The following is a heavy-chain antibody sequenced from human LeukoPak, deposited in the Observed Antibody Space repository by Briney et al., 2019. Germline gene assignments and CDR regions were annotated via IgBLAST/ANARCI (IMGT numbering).Heavy chain of an antibody. CDR1: GFTFSSYA. J-gene: IGHJ4*02. CDR2: ISGSGGST. Sequence: GGSLRLSCAASGFTFSSYALTWVRQAPGRGLEWVSAISGSGGSTYYADSVKGRFTISRHNSKNTLYLQMNSLRAEDTAVYYCAKHSSGWYEYYFDYWGQGTLVTVSS. V-gene: IGHV3-23*01. D-gene: IGHD6-19*01. CDR3: AKHSSGWYEYYFDY.